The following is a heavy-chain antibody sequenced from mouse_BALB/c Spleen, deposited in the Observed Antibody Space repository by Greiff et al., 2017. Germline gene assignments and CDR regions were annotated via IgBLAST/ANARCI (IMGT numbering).Heavy chain of an antibody. CDR2: ISNGGGST. CDR1: GFTFSSYT. V-gene: IGHV5-12-2*01. Sequence: EVKLEESGGGLVQPGGSLKLSCAASGFTFSSYTMSWVRQTPEKRLEWVAYISNGGGSTYYPDTVKGRFTISRDNAKNTLYLQMSSLKSEDTAMYYCARHGWGFDYWGQGTTLTVSS. D-gene: IGHD2-2*01. J-gene: IGHJ2*01. CDR3: ARHGWGFDY.